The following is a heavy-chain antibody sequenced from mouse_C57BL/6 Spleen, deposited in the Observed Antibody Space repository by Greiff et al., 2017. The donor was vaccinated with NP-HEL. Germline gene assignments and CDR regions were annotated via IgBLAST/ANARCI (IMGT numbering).Heavy chain of an antibody. J-gene: IGHJ1*03. D-gene: IGHD1-1*01. Sequence: SGPGILQPSQTLSLTCSFSGFSLSTFGMGVGWIRQPSGKGLEWLAHIWWDDDKYYNPALKSRLTISIDTSTNPVFLKIATVHTADTATYYCAPATWTLFDVWGTGTTVTVSS. CDR2: IWWDDDK. V-gene: IGHV8-8*01. CDR3: APATWTLFDV. CDR1: GFSLSTFGMG.